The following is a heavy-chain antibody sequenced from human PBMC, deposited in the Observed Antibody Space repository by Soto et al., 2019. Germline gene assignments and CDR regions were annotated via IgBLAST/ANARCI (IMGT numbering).Heavy chain of an antibody. D-gene: IGHD3-10*01. J-gene: IGHJ4*02. CDR1: GFSFSSYG. V-gene: IGHV3-30*18. CDR3: AKDPRPVIQMVRGVSEF. Sequence: QVHLVESGGGVVQPGTSLRLSCAASGFSFSSYGMHWVRQAPGKGLEWVAVISYDGRHKFYADAVKGRFSISRDNFKNTLYLQMSSLRDDDTALYYCAKDPRPVIQMVRGVSEFWGQGTLVTVSS. CDR2: ISYDGRHK.